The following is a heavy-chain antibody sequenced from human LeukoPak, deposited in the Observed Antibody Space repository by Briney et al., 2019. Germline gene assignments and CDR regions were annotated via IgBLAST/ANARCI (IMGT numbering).Heavy chain of an antibody. Sequence: PSETLSLTCAVYGGSFSGYYWSWIRQPPGKGLEWIGEINHSGSTNYNPSLKSRVTISVDTSKNQFSLKLSSVTAADTAVYYCACSDDYGNAFDIWGQGTMVTVSS. CDR1: GGSFSGYY. V-gene: IGHV4-34*01. CDR2: INHSGST. D-gene: IGHD4-17*01. J-gene: IGHJ3*02. CDR3: ACSDDYGNAFDI.